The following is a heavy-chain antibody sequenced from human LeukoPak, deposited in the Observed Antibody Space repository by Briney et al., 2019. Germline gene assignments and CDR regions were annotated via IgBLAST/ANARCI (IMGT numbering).Heavy chain of an antibody. J-gene: IGHJ4*02. CDR3: AKEQSGSYCCYFDY. CDR2: ISGSGGST. V-gene: IGHV3-23*01. Sequence: GSPRLSCAAAGLTPTSFSMGWVCHAPGGGLGWGSAISGSGGSTYYADSVKGRFTISRDNSKNTLYLQMNSLRAEDTAVYYCAKEQSGSYCCYFDYWGQGTLVTVSS. CDR1: GLTPTSFS. D-gene: IGHD1-26*01.